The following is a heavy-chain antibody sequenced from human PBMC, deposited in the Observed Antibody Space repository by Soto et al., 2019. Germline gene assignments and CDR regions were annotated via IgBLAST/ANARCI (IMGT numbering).Heavy chain of an antibody. V-gene: IGHV3-15*01. Sequence: GGSLRLSCATSGFTFTNAWMAWVRQAPGKGLEWVGRIKAIGDGGTTNYAAPVKGRFTVSRDDSENTLYLQMNSLRVEDTGIYYCHTPHGRNAFDIWGQGTVVTVSS. CDR3: HTPHGRNAFDI. CDR2: IKAIGDGGTT. CDR1: GFTFTNAW. J-gene: IGHJ3*02. D-gene: IGHD2-8*01.